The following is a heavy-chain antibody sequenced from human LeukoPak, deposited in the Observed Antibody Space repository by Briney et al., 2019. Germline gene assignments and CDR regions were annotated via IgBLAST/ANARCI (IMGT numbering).Heavy chain of an antibody. CDR2: ISYDGSNK. CDR3: AKGFWSGDAYYYYGMDV. V-gene: IGHV3-30*18. D-gene: IGHD3-3*01. J-gene: IGHJ6*02. CDR1: GFTFSSYG. Sequence: GGSLRLPCAASGFTFSSYGMHWVRQAPGKGLEWVAVISYDGSNKYYADSVKGRFTISRDNSKNTLYLQMNSLRAEDTAVYYCAKGFWSGDAYYYYGMDVWGQGTTVTVSS.